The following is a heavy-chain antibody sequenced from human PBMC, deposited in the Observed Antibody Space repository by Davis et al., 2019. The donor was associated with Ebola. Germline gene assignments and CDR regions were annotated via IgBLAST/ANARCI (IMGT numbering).Heavy chain of an antibody. D-gene: IGHD5-18*01. CDR3: ARDDGTWIQLWPFRGDYGMDV. J-gene: IGHJ6*02. CDR1: GYTFTSYG. V-gene: IGHV1-18*01. CDR2: ISAYNGNT. Sequence: AASVKVSCKASGYTFTSYGISWVRQAPGQGLEWMGWISAYNGNTNYAQKLQGRVTMTTDTSTSTAYMELRSLRSDDTAVYYCARDDGTWIQLWPFRGDYGMDVWGQGTTVTVSS.